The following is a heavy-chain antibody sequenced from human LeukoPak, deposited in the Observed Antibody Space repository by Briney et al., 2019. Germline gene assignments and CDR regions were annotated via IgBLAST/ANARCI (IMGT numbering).Heavy chain of an antibody. CDR1: GYTLTELS. V-gene: IGHV1-24*01. D-gene: IGHD3-10*01. Sequence: ASVKVSCKVSGYTLTELSMHWVRQAPGKGLEWMGGFDPEDGETIYAQKFQGRVTMTEDTSTDTAYMELSSLRSEDTAVYYCAGGSGSYGIRDAFDIXGXGTXVTVSS. CDR3: AGGSGSYGIRDAFDI. CDR2: FDPEDGET. J-gene: IGHJ3*02.